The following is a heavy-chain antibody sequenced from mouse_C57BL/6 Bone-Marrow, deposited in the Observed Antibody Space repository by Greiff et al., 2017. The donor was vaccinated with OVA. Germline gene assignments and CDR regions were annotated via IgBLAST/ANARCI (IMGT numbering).Heavy chain of an antibody. V-gene: IGHV3-1*01. CDR3: AREDYDSAWFAY. CDR1: GYSITSGYD. J-gene: IGHJ3*01. CDR2: ISYSGST. Sequence: DVKLQESGPGMVKPSQSLSLTCTVTGYSITSGYDWHWIRHFPGNKLEWMGYISYSGSTNYNPSLKSRISITHDTSKNHFFLKLNSVTTEDTATYYCAREDYDSAWFAYWGQGTLVTVSA. D-gene: IGHD2-4*01.